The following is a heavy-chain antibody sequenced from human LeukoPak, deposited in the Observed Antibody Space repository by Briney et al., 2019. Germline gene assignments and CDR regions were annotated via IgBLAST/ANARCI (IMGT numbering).Heavy chain of an antibody. J-gene: IGHJ6*02. CDR1: GFTFSNAW. D-gene: IGHD5-18*01. Sequence: GGSLRLSCAASGFTFSNAWMSWVRQAPGKGLEWVGRIKSKTDGGTTDYAAPVKGRFTISRDDSKNTLYLQMNSLKTEDTAVYYCTRFVDTAMVMTYGMDVWGQGTTVTVSS. V-gene: IGHV3-15*01. CDR2: IKSKTDGGTT. CDR3: TRFVDTAMVMTYGMDV.